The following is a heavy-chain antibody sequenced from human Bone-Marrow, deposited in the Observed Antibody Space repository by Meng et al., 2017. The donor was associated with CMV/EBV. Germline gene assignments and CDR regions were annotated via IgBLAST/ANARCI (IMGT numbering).Heavy chain of an antibody. D-gene: IGHD2-2*01. Sequence: ASVKVSCKASGYTFTSYGISWVRQAPGQGLEWMGWISAYNGNTNYAQKLQGRVTMTTDTSTSTAYMELRSLRSDDTAVYYCARGPDSYCSSTSCLWADLDYWGQGPLVTVSS. CDR2: ISAYNGNT. CDR3: ARGPDSYCSSTSCLWADLDY. CDR1: GYTFTSYG. V-gene: IGHV1-18*01. J-gene: IGHJ4*02.